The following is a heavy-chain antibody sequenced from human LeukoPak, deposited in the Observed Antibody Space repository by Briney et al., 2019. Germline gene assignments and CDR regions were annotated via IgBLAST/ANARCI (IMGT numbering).Heavy chain of an antibody. Sequence: GGSLRLSCAASEFTFSSHQMSWVRQAPGKGLEWVAKITQDGSEKYYMDSVKGRFIISRDNSKNTLYLEMTNLRAEDAAVYFCAMDPNGDYLGAFDFWGQGTLVTVSS. CDR2: ITQDGSEK. V-gene: IGHV3-7*03. J-gene: IGHJ3*01. CDR3: AMDPNGDYLGAFDF. D-gene: IGHD4-17*01. CDR1: EFTFSSHQ.